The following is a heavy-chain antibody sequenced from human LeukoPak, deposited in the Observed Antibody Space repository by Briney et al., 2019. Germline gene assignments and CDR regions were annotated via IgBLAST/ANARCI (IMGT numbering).Heavy chain of an antibody. J-gene: IGHJ3*02. CDR1: GFTFSSYA. CDR2: INGDGSGT. Sequence: GGSLRLSCAASGFTFSSYAMSWVRQAPGKGLEWVSRINGDGSGTTYADSVKGRFTISRDNAKNTLYLQMNSLRAEDTAVYYCARAPGQNHAFDIWGQGTMVTVSS. V-gene: IGHV3-74*03. CDR3: ARAPGQNHAFDI.